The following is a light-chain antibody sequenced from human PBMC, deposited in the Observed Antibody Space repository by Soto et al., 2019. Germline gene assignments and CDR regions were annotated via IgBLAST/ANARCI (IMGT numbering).Light chain of an antibody. V-gene: IGLV2-8*01. CDR2: EVS. CDR3: SSYAGSNRGNV. Sequence: QSVLTQPPSASGSPGQSVTISCTGTSSDVGGYNYVSWYQQHPGKAPKLMIYEVSKRPSGVPDRFSGSKSGNTASLTVSGLQAEDEAEYYCSSYAGSNRGNVFGTGTKVTVL. J-gene: IGLJ1*01. CDR1: SSDVGGYNY.